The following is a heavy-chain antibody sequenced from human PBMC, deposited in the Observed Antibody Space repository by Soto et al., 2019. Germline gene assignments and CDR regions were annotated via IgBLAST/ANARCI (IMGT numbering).Heavy chain of an antibody. D-gene: IGHD3-22*01. Sequence: EVQLVESGGGLVQPGGSLRLSCSASGFTFSSYDMHWVRQGTGKGLEWVSAIGTTGDTYYAGSVKGRFTISRENAKTSVSLQMTSLRAWDTAIYVCARAIGPTLFDYWGQGTLVTVSS. CDR1: GFTFSSYD. CDR3: ARAIGPTLFDY. V-gene: IGHV3-13*04. CDR2: IGTTGDT. J-gene: IGHJ4*02.